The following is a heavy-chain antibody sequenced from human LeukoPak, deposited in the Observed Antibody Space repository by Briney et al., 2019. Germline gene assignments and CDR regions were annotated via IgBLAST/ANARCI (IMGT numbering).Heavy chain of an antibody. D-gene: IGHD2-15*01. V-gene: IGHV4-39*07. J-gene: IGHJ4*02. CDR2: IYYSGST. CDR3: ARELVAADY. CDR1: GGSISSSSYY. Sequence: SETLSLTCTVSGGSISSSSYYWGWIRQPPGKGLEWIGSIYYSGSTYYNPSLKSRVTISVDTSKNQFSLKLSSVTAADTAVYYCARELVAADYWGQGTLVTVSS.